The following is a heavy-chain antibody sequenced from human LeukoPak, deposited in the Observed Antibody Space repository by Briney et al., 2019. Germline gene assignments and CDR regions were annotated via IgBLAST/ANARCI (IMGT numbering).Heavy chain of an antibody. V-gene: IGHV3-7*01. CDR3: ARVCDWGYFDY. CDR1: GGTFSSYA. D-gene: IGHD2-21*02. Sequence: SCKASGGTFSSYAISWVRQAPGRGLEWVANVKQDASEKYYVDSVKGRFTISSDNAESSLYLQMNSLKVEDTAVYYCARVCDWGYFDYWGRGTLVTVSS. J-gene: IGHJ4*01. CDR2: VKQDASEK.